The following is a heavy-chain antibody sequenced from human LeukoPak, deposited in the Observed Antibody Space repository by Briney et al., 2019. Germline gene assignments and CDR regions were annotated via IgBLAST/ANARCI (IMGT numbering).Heavy chain of an antibody. CDR3: TKEEWFRFDY. Sequence: PGGSLRLSCAASGFTFSRHWMTWVRQAPGKGREWVAKIKPDGSAQFYVDSVRGRFTISKDNAKNSLYLQMNGLTIEDTAIYYCTKEEWFRFDYWGQGNLVTVAS. CDR2: IKPDGSAQ. V-gene: IGHV3-7*03. CDR1: GFTFSRHW. D-gene: IGHD2-8*01. J-gene: IGHJ4*02.